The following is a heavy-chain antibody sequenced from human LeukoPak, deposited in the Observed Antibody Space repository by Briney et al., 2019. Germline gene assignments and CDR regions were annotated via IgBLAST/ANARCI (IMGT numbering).Heavy chain of an antibody. D-gene: IGHD2-15*01. Sequence: ASVRVSCKASGYTFTGYYMHWVRQAPGQGLEWMGWINPNSGGTNYAQKFQGRVTMTRDTSISTAYMEPSRLRSDDTAVYYCARGFAVVVYVVGGYWGQGTLVTVSS. J-gene: IGHJ4*02. CDR1: GYTFTGYY. CDR3: ARGFAVVVYVVGGY. CDR2: INPNSGGT. V-gene: IGHV1-2*02.